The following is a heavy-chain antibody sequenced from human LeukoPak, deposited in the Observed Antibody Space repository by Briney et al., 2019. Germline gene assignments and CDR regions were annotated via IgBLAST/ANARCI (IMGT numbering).Heavy chain of an antibody. CDR1: EFTFSSYW. Sequence: GGSLRLSCAASEFTFSSYWMSWVRQAPGKGLEWVANIKEDGSETNYVDSVKGRFTISRDNAKNSLYLQMNSLRAEDTAIYYCARVDAALDYWGQGTLVTVSS. D-gene: IGHD6-6*01. CDR3: ARVDAALDY. V-gene: IGHV3-7*01. J-gene: IGHJ4*02. CDR2: IKEDGSET.